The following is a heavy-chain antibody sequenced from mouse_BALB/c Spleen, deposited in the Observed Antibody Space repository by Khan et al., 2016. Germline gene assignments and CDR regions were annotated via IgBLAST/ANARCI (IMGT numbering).Heavy chain of an antibody. Sequence: QIQLVQSGPELKKPGETVKISCKASGYTFTNYGMHWVKQAPGKGLKWMAWINTNTGAPTYADAFKGRFAFSLDTSASTAYLQITNLKTEDTATYIGTRWRPLGRENYGNDDWGQGTSVTVSS. V-gene: IGHV9-3*02. CDR2: INTNTGAP. CDR3: TRWRPLGRENYGNDD. J-gene: IGHJ4*01. CDR1: GYTFTNYG. D-gene: IGHD1-1*02.